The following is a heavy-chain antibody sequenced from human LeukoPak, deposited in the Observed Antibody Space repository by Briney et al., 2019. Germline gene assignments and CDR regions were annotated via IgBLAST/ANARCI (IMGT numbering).Heavy chain of an antibody. J-gene: IGHJ3*02. CDR1: GGSISSYY. D-gene: IGHD2-21*01. Sequence: SETLSLTCTVSGGSISSYYWSWIRQPPGKGLEWIGYIYTSGSTNYNPSLKSRVTISVDTSKNQFSLKLSSVTAADTAVYYCARVYSVDAFDIWGQGTMVTVSS. CDR3: ARVYSVDAFDI. CDR2: IYTSGST. V-gene: IGHV4-4*09.